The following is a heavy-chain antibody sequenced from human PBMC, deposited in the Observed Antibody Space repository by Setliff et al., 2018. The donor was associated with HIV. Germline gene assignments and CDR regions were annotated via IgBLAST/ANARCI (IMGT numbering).Heavy chain of an antibody. CDR3: ARGSSWQYYYYYYMDV. CDR2: IYYSGST. J-gene: IGHJ6*03. Sequence: SETLSLTCTVSGGSISSYYWSWIQQPPGKGLEWIGYIYYSGSTNYNPSLKSRVTISVDTSKNQFSLKLSSVTAADTAVYYCARGSSWQYYYYYYMDVWGKGTTVTVSS. V-gene: IGHV4-59*01. CDR1: GGSISSYY. D-gene: IGHD6-13*01.